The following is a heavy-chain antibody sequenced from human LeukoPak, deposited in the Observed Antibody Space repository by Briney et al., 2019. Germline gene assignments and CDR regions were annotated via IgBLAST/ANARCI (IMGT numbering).Heavy chain of an antibody. CDR3: AKDLNFWSGYRFDY. CDR1: GFTFSSNA. CDR2: ISGSGGST. J-gene: IGHJ4*02. V-gene: IGHV3-23*01. Sequence: GGSLRLSCAASGFTFSSNAMSWVRQAPGKGLEWVSAISGSGGSTYYADSVKGRFTISRDNSKNTLHLQMNSLRAEDTAVYYCAKDLNFWSGYRFDYWGQGTLVTVSS. D-gene: IGHD3-3*01.